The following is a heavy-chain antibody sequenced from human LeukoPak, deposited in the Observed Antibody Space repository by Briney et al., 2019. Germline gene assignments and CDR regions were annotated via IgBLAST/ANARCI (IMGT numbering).Heavy chain of an antibody. D-gene: IGHD6-13*01. Sequence: PSETLSLTCTVSGGSISSYYWSWIRQPPGKGLEWIAYIYYSGSTNYSPSLKSRVTISVDTSKNQFSLKLSSVTAADTAVYYCARLYRSSWSFDYWGQGTLVTVSS. CDR3: ARLYRSSWSFDY. J-gene: IGHJ4*02. CDR1: GGSISSYY. CDR2: IYYSGST. V-gene: IGHV4-59*08.